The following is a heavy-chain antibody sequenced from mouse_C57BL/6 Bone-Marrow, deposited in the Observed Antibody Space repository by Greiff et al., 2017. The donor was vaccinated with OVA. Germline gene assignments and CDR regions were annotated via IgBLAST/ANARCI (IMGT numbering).Heavy chain of an antibody. CDR2: INPGSGGT. V-gene: IGHV1-54*01. D-gene: IGHD1-1*01. CDR1: GYAFTNYL. CDR3: AREGFITGFAY. Sequence: VKLQQSGAELVRPGPSVKVSCKASGYAFTNYLIEWVKQRPGQGLEWIGVINPGSGGTNYNEKFKGKATLTADKSSSTAYMQLSSLTSEDSAVYFCAREGFITGFAYWGQGTLVTVSA. J-gene: IGHJ3*01.